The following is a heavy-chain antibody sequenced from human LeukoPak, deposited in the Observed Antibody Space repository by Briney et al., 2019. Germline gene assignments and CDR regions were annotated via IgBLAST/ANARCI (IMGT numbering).Heavy chain of an antibody. CDR3: ARDSGDGYYDSSGYGDAFDI. CDR1: GFTFSSYS. J-gene: IGHJ3*02. Sequence: GGSLRLSCAASGFTFSSYSMNWVRQAPGKGLEWVSSISSSSYIYYADSVKGRFTISRDNAKNSLYLQMNSLRAEDTAVYYCARDSGDGYYDSSGYGDAFDIWGQGTIVTVSS. D-gene: IGHD3-22*01. V-gene: IGHV3-21*01. CDR2: ISSSSYI.